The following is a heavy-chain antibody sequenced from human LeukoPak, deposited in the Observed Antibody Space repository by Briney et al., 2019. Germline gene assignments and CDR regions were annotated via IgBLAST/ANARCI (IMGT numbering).Heavy chain of an antibody. CDR3: ARVVDYYDSSGYPDY. Sequence: SETLSLTCTVSGGSISSYYWSWIRQPPGKGLEWIGYIYYSGSTNYNPSLKSRVTISVDTSKNQFFLKLSSVTAADTAVYYCARVVDYYDSSGYPDYWGQGTLVTVSS. J-gene: IGHJ4*02. D-gene: IGHD3-22*01. CDR2: IYYSGST. V-gene: IGHV4-59*01. CDR1: GGSISSYY.